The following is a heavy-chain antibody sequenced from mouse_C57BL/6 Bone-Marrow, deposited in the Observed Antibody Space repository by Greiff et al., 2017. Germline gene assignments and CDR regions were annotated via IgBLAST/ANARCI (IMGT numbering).Heavy chain of an antibody. J-gene: IGHJ4*01. Sequence: EVKLLESGAELVRPGASVKLSCTASGFNIKDAYMHWVKQRPEQGLEWIGWIDPENGDTEYASKFQGKATITADTSSNTAYLQLSSLTSEDTAVYYCTNYYAMGYWGQGPSDTVSS. CDR3: TNYYAMGY. CDR2: IDPENGDT. V-gene: IGHV14-4*01. CDR1: GFNIKDAY.